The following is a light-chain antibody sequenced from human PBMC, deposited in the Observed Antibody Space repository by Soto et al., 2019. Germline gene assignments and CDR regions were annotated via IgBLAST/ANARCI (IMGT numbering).Light chain of an antibody. CDR3: QQPSNWPPT. V-gene: IGKV3-15*01. Sequence: KVIPQSPATLSVSLGERATLSCRPTPSVARNLAWYQQKPGQAPGHLIYAASTRATSTPARYTGSGSGTEFTLTISSLRSDDFAVYSCQQPSNWPPTSAQGTKVDLK. CDR2: AAS. J-gene: IGKJ1*01. CDR1: PSVARN.